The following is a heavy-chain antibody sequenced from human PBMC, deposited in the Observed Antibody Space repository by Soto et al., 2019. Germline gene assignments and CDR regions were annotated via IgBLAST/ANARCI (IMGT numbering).Heavy chain of an antibody. CDR1: GFTFSSYS. Sequence: VQLVESGGGLVKPGGSLRLSCAASGFTFSSYSMNWVRQAPGKGLEWVSSISSSSSYIYYADSVKGRFTISRDNAKNSLYLQMNSLRAEDTAVYYCARNYDYIWGSYRFSAFDIWGQGTMVTVSS. V-gene: IGHV3-21*01. D-gene: IGHD3-16*02. CDR2: ISSSSSYI. CDR3: ARNYDYIWGSYRFSAFDI. J-gene: IGHJ3*02.